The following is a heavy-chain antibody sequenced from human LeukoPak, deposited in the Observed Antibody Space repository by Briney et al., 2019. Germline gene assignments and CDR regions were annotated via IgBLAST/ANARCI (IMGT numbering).Heavy chain of an antibody. J-gene: IGHJ4*02. CDR2: ITNTSSDI. CDR1: GFIFSNSR. CDR3: VRDWGY. Sequence: GGSLRLSCAVSGFIFSNSRMSWVRQAPGRGLEWVSTITNTSSDIYYADSVKGRFTISRDNAENSLFLRMNSLRAEDTAVYYCVRDWGYWGQGTLVTVSS. D-gene: IGHD3-22*01. V-gene: IGHV3-21*01.